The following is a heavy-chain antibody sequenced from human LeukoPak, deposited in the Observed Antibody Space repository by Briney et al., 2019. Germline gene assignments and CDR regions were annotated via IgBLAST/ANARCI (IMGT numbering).Heavy chain of an antibody. CDR3: ARDQDIVVVPAADVWFDP. CDR1: GFTFSSYA. D-gene: IGHD2-2*01. J-gene: IGHJ5*02. CDR2: IWYDGSNK. V-gene: IGHV3-33*08. Sequence: GGSLRLSCAASGFTFSSYAMHWVRQAPGKGLEWVAVIWYDGSNKYYADSVKGRFTISRDNSKNTLYLQMNSLRAEDTAVYYCARDQDIVVVPAADVWFDPWGQGTLVTVSS.